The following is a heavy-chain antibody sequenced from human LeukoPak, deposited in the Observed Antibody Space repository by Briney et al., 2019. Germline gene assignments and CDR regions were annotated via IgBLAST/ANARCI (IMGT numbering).Heavy chain of an antibody. CDR3: ARPRNHYIAAAGSFDY. CDR2: INHIGST. V-gene: IGHV4-34*01. D-gene: IGHD6-13*01. J-gene: IGHJ4*02. CDR1: GGSFSGCY. Sequence: SETLSLTCAVYGGSFSGCYWSWIRQPPGKGLEWIGEINHIGSTNYNPSLESRVTISVDTSKNQFSLKLSSVTAADTAVYYCARPRNHYIAAAGSFDYWGQGTLVTVSS.